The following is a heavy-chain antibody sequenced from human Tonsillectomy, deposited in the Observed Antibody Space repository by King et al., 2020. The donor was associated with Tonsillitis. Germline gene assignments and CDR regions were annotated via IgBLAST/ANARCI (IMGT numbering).Heavy chain of an antibody. CDR3: TRVRYSSGWYRVGGPHFFDY. V-gene: IGHV3-49*03. CDR1: GFTFGDYA. D-gene: IGHD6-19*01. CDR2: IRSKAYGGTT. J-gene: IGHJ4*02. Sequence: VQLVESGGGLVQPGRSLRLSCTASGFTFGDYAMSWFRQAPGKGLDWVGFIRSKAYGGTTEYAASVKGRFTISRDDSKSIAYLQMNSLKTDDTAVYYCTRVRYSSGWYRVGGPHFFDYWGQGTLVTVSS.